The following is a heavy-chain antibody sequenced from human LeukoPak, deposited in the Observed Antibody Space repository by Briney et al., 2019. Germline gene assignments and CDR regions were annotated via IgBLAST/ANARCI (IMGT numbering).Heavy chain of an antibody. CDR3: AVLESAARPVYFDY. CDR2: INPSGGST. D-gene: IGHD6-6*01. CDR1: GGTFSSYA. Sequence: ASVKVSCKASGGTFSSYAISWVRQAPGQGLEWMGIINPSGGSTSYAQKFQGRVTMTRDTSTSTVYMELSSLRSEDTAVYYCAVLESAARPVYFDYWGQGTLVTVSS. V-gene: IGHV1-46*01. J-gene: IGHJ4*02.